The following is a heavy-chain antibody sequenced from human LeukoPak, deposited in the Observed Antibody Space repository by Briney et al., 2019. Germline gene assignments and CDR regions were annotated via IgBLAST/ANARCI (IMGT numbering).Heavy chain of an antibody. J-gene: IGHJ4*02. CDR3: AKDRIVPAAMGALNY. D-gene: IGHD2-2*01. V-gene: IGHV3-23*01. CDR1: GFTFSSYA. Sequence: GGSLRPSCAASGFTFSSYAMSWVRQAPGKGLEWVSAISGSGGSTYYADSVKGRFTISRDNSKNTLYLQMNSLRAEDTAVYYCAKDRIVPAAMGALNYWGQGTLVTVSS. CDR2: ISGSGGST.